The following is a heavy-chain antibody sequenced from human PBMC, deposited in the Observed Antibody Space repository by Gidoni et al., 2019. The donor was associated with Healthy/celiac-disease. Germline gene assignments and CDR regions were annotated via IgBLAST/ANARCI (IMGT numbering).Heavy chain of an antibody. D-gene: IGHD7-27*01. Sequence: QVQLQESGPGLVKPSETLSLTCNVPGGSISSYYWSWIRQPPGKGLEWIGYIYYSGSTNYNPSLKSRVTISVDTSKNQFSLKLSSVTAADTAVYYCARDHLLGGWFDPWGQGTLVTVSS. J-gene: IGHJ5*02. CDR1: GGSISSYY. V-gene: IGHV4-59*01. CDR2: IYYSGST. CDR3: ARDHLLGGWFDP.